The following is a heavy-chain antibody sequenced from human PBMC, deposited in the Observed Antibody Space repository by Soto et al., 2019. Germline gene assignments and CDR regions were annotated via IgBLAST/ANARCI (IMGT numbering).Heavy chain of an antibody. CDR3: ARDKYSSGWVLDY. D-gene: IGHD6-19*01. V-gene: IGHV3-21*01. CDR2: ISSSSSYI. CDR1: GFTFSSSS. J-gene: IGHJ4*02. Sequence: GGPLRLSCAASGFTFSSSSMNWVRQAPGKGLEWVSSISSSSSYIYYADSVKGRFTISRDNAKNSLYLQMNSLRAEDTAVYYCARDKYSSGWVLDYWGQGTLVTVSS.